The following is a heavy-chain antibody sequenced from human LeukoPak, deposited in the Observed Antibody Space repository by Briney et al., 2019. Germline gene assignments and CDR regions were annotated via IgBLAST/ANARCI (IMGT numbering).Heavy chain of an antibody. CDR1: GYTLTELS. J-gene: IGHJ4*02. V-gene: IGHV1-24*01. D-gene: IGHD3-10*01. Sequence: ASVKVSCKVSGYTLTELSMHWVRQAPGKGLEWMGGFDPEDGETIYAQKFQGRVTMTRDTSTSTVYMELSSLRSEDTAVYYCARGRWFGNDYWGQGTLVTVSS. CDR3: ARGRWFGNDY. CDR2: FDPEDGET.